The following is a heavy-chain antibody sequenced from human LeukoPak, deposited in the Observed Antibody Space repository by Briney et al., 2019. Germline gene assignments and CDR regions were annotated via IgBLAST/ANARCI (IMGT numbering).Heavy chain of an antibody. D-gene: IGHD6-19*01. CDR1: GFTFSSYS. CDR3: AKDQEQWLGYYYMDV. CDR2: ISSRSSYI. J-gene: IGHJ6*03. V-gene: IGHV3-21*04. Sequence: PGGSLRLSCAASGFTFSSYSMNWVRQAPGKGLEWVSSISSRSSYIYYADSVKGRFTISRDNAKNSLYLQMNSLRAEDTALYYCAKDQEQWLGYYYMDVWGKGTTVTISS.